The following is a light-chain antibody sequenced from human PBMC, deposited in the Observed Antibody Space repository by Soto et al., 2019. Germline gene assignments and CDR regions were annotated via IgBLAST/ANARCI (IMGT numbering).Light chain of an antibody. Sequence: EKVMTQSPATLSVSPGERATLSCRASQSVNSNLAWYQQKPGQPPRLLISGASTRATGIPARFSGSGSGTEFTLNISSLQSEDFAVYYCQQYRSWPTFGGGTQVEVK. CDR1: QSVNSN. CDR3: QQYRSWPT. CDR2: GAS. J-gene: IGKJ4*01. V-gene: IGKV3-15*01.